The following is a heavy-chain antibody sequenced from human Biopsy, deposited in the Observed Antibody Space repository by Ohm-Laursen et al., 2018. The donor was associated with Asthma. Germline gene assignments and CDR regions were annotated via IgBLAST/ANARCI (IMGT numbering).Heavy chain of an antibody. CDR1: AYTFIGYH. CDR2: INPNGGAT. Sequence: SVKVSCKASAYTFIGYHLHWVRQAPGEGLEWMGRINPNGGATIYAQKFQGRVTMTRDTSTSTAYMELSRLTSDDTAVYYCARVQKSPGDRWFDPWGQGTLVTVSS. J-gene: IGHJ5*02. V-gene: IGHV1-2*06. CDR3: ARVQKSPGDRWFDP. D-gene: IGHD7-27*01.